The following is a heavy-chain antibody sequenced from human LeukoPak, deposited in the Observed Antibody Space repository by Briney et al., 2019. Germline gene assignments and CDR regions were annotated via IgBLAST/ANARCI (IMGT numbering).Heavy chain of an antibody. V-gene: IGHV1-18*01. J-gene: IGHJ5*02. CDR3: ARGGRITIFGVVMAWFDP. CDR1: GYTFTSYG. D-gene: IGHD3-3*01. CDR2: ISAYNGNT. Sequence: ASVKVSCKASGYTFTSYGISWVRQAPGQGLEWMGWISAYNGNTNYAQKLQGRVTMTTDTSTSTAYMELRSLRSDDTAVYYCARGGRITIFGVVMAWFDPWGQGTLVTVSS.